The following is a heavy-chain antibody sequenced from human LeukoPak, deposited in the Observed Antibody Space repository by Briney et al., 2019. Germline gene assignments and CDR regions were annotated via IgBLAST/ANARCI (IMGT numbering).Heavy chain of an antibody. Sequence: ASVKVSCKASGGTFSSYAISWVRQAPGQGLEWMGGIIPIFGTANYAQKFQGRVTITADESTSTAYMELSSLRSEDTAVYYCARHPYGSGSPTFDYWGQGTLVTVSS. V-gene: IGHV1-69*13. J-gene: IGHJ4*02. CDR3: ARHPYGSGSPTFDY. CDR1: GGTFSSYA. CDR2: IIPIFGTA. D-gene: IGHD3-10*01.